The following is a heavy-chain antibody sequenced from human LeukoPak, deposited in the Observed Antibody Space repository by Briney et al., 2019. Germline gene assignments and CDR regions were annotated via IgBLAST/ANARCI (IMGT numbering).Heavy chain of an antibody. D-gene: IGHD1-26*01. CDR1: GFYFNGFW. J-gene: IGHJ4*02. Sequence: GGSLRLSCAASGFYFNGFWMGWVRQAPGKGLEWVASVKKDGSEQNYADSVGGRFTISRDSAQESLYLQMTSLRVDDTAVYYCGRVRGLWEHYFDYWGQGALVTVSS. CDR3: GRVRGLWEHYFDY. V-gene: IGHV3-7*01. CDR2: VKKDGSEQ.